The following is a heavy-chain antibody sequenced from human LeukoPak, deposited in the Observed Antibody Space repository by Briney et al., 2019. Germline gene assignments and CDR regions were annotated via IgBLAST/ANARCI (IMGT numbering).Heavy chain of an antibody. CDR2: ISSTSSYI. CDR3: ARDPSDYYYFDC. V-gene: IGHV3-21*01. Sequence: NPGGSLRLSCAASGFTFSSYNINWVRQAPGKGLEWVSSISSTSSYIYYADSVKGRFTISRDNAKNSLYLQMNSLRAEDTAVYYCARDPSDYYYFDCWGQGTLVTVSS. CDR1: GFTFSSYN. J-gene: IGHJ4*02. D-gene: IGHD3-22*01.